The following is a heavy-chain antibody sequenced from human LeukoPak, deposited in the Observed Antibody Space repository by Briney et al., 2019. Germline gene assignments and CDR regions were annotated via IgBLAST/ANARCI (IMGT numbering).Heavy chain of an antibody. J-gene: IGHJ6*02. CDR1: GDSISSYY. V-gene: IGHV4-59*08. D-gene: IGHD2-15*01. CDR2: IYYSGTT. CDR3: ARHVDPYYYGMDV. Sequence: SETLSLTCSVSGDSISSYYWSWIRQPPGKGLEWIGYIYYSGTTNYNPSLKSRVTISVDTSKNQFSLKLSSVTAADTAVYYCARHVDPYYYGMDVWGQGTTVTVSS.